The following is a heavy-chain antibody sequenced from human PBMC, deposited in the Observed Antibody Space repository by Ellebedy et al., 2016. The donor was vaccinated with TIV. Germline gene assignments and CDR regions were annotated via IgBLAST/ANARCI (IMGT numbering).Heavy chain of an antibody. Sequence: GESLKISXAASGFTFSGYDMHWVRQTPGQGLEWVAVISRDGGTKFYLDSVKGRFTISRDNSKNTLDLQMNSLRVDDTAVYYCAKPVFGGSSGGVDHWGQGILVTVSS. V-gene: IGHV3-30*18. CDR2: ISRDGGTK. CDR3: AKPVFGGSSGGVDH. CDR1: GFTFSGYD. J-gene: IGHJ4*02. D-gene: IGHD1-26*01.